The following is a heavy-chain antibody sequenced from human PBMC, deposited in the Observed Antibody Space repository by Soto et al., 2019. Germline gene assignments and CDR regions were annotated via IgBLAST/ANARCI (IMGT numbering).Heavy chain of an antibody. Sequence: QVQLVQSGAEEKKPGASVKVSCKASGYTFTNYATHWVRQAPGQRLEWMGWINAGNGNTNYSQKCEGRVTSTRDTAASTAYMELSSLRSEDTAVYYCASVSGYALPDYWGQGTLVTVSS. CDR3: ASVSGYALPDY. D-gene: IGHD5-12*01. CDR1: GYTFTNYA. CDR2: INAGNGNT. J-gene: IGHJ4*02. V-gene: IGHV1-3*05.